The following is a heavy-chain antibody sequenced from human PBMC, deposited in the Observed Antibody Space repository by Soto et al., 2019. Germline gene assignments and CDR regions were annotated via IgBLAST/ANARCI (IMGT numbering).Heavy chain of an antibody. Sequence: PGGSLRLSCSASGFTFSNYPMSWVRQAPGKGLEWVSGISGSGETPYYADSVKGRFTISRDNYKNMLYLQMNSLRAEDTAVYYCAKDRRITMVRGVLRALESWGQGNLVNVS. CDR3: AKDRRITMVRGVLRALES. CDR2: ISGSGETP. V-gene: IGHV3-23*01. CDR1: GFTFSNYP. D-gene: IGHD3-10*01. J-gene: IGHJ5*01.